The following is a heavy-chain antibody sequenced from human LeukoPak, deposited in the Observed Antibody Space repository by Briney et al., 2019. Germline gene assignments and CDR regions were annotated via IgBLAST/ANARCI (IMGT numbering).Heavy chain of an antibody. CDR1: GFTFSSYG. D-gene: IGHD6-13*01. Sequence: EGSLRLSCAASGFTFSSYGMHWVRQAPGKGLEWVAVIWYDGSNKYYADSVKGRFTISRDNSKNTLYLQMNSLRAEDTAVYYCARDFGGSSSLFDYWGQGTLVTVSS. J-gene: IGHJ4*02. CDR3: ARDFGGSSSLFDY. V-gene: IGHV3-33*01. CDR2: IWYDGSNK.